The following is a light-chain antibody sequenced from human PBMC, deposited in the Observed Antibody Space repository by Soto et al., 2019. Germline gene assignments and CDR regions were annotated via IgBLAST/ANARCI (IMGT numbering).Light chain of an antibody. CDR2: GAS. CDR1: QSVSSN. Sequence: DIVMTQSPATLSVSPGERATLSCRASQSVSSNLAWYQQTPGQAPRLRIYGASTRATGSPARFSGSGSGTEFTLTISSLQSEDFAVYYCQQYNNWPRTFGQGTKVDIK. CDR3: QQYNNWPRT. V-gene: IGKV3-15*01. J-gene: IGKJ1*01.